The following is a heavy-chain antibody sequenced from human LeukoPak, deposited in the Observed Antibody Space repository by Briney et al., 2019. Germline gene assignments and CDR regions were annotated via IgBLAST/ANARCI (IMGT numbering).Heavy chain of an antibody. Sequence: GGSLRLSCAASGFTFRSYEMNWVRHAPGRGLEWVSHISGGGESTVYPDAVKGRFTISRDNAKNSLYLQMNSVRVEDTGVYYCARRSGRRYEYWGQGVLVTVSP. D-gene: IGHD5-24*01. CDR1: GFTFRSYE. CDR2: ISGGGEST. J-gene: IGHJ4*02. CDR3: ARRSGRRYEY. V-gene: IGHV3-48*03.